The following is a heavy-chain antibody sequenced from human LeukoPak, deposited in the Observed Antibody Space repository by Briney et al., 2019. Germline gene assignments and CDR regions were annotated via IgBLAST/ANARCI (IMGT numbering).Heavy chain of an antibody. D-gene: IGHD6-19*01. CDR1: GYTFTSYA. J-gene: IGHJ4*02. CDR2: INAGNGNA. CDR3: ARREAVAGTFVY. V-gene: IGHV1-3*01. Sequence: ASVKVSCKASGYTFTSYAMHWVRQAPGQRREWMGWINAGNGNAKYSQKFQGRVTITRDTSASTAYMEQSSLRSEDTAVYYCARREAVAGTFVYWGQGTLVTVSS.